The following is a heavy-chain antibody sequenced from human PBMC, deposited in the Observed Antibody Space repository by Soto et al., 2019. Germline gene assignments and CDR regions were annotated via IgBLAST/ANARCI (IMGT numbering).Heavy chain of an antibody. V-gene: IGHV4-34*01. D-gene: IGHD3-16*01. CDR2: ISHTGST. CDR3: DRRGSGMDV. CDR1: GGSFSGYY. J-gene: IGHJ6*02. Sequence: QVQLHQWGAGPLKPSETLSLTCAVYGGSFSGYYWCWIRQPPGKGLEWIGEISHTGSTCYNPSLKSRVTISVDTSSIQFSLNLYSVNAADTAVYYCDRRGSGMDVWGRGTTVTVSS.